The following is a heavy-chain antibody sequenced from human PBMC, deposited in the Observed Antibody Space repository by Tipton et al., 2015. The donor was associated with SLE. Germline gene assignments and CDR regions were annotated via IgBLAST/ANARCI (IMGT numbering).Heavy chain of an antibody. J-gene: IGHJ3*02. CDR2: IYSGGST. CDR3: GRASSGWYLDI. Sequence: QLVQSGGGLVQPGGSLRLSCAASGFTVSSNYMSWVRQAPGKGLEWVSVIYSGGSTYYADSVKGRFTISRHNSKNTLYLQMNSLRAEDTAGYYGGRASSGWYLDIWGQGTMATVSS. V-gene: IGHV3-53*04. CDR1: GFTVSSNY. D-gene: IGHD6-19*01.